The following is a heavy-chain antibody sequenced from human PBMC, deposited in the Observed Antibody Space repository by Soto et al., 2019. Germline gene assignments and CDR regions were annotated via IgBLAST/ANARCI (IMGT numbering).Heavy chain of an antibody. CDR2: IYHSGST. V-gene: IGHV4-4*02. D-gene: IGHD2-2*01. CDR1: GGSISSSNW. CDR3: ARDSVNVLVPAAIDNWVDP. J-gene: IGHJ5*02. Sequence: SETLSLTCAVSGGSISSSNWWSWVRQPPGKGLEWIGEIYHSGSTNYNPSLKSRVTISVDKSKNQFSLKLSSVTAADTAVYYCARDSVNVLVPAAIDNWVDPWGQGTLVTVSS.